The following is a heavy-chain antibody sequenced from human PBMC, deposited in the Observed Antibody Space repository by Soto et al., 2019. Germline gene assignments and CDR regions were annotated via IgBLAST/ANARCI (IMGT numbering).Heavy chain of an antibody. Sequence: SETLSLTCTVSGGSINTYYWSWIRQPPGKGLEWIGYVDYSGNSDSSPSLKSRVTISIDTSKKQVSLKLNSVTAADTAVYYCAINWFSVAGRFHFAYWAQGIPVTVSS. CDR1: GGSINTYY. CDR3: AINWFSVAGRFHFAY. J-gene: IGHJ4*02. CDR2: VDYSGNS. D-gene: IGHD6-19*01. V-gene: IGHV4-59*01.